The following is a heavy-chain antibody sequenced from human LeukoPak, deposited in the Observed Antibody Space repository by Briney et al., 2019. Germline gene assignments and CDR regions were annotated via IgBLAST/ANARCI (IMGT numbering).Heavy chain of an antibody. Sequence: ASVKVSCKASGYTFTSYGISWVRQAPGQGLEWMGWISAYNGNTNYAQKLQGRVTMTTDTSTSTAYMELRSLRSDDTAVYYCARVLKSYSSPSDAFDIWGQGTMVTVSS. CDR3: ARVLKSYSSPSDAFDI. J-gene: IGHJ3*02. CDR1: GYTFTSYG. CDR2: ISAYNGNT. D-gene: IGHD6-6*01. V-gene: IGHV1-18*01.